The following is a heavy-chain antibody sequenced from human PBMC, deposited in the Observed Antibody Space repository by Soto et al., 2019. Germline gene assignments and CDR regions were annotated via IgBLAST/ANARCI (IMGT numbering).Heavy chain of an antibody. CDR1: GFTFDDYA. CDR3: AKDIKGEGEWYFDL. J-gene: IGHJ2*01. CDR2: ISWNSGSI. V-gene: IGHV3-9*01. Sequence: EVQLVESGGGLVQPGRSLRLSCAASGFTFDDYAMHWVRQAPGKGLEWVSGISWNSGSIGYADSVKGRFTISRDNAKNSLYLQMNSLRAEDTALYYCAKDIKGEGEWYFDLWGRGTLVTVSS. D-gene: IGHD3-16*01.